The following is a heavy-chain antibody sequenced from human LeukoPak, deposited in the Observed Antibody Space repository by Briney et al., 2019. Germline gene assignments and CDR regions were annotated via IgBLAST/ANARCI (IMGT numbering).Heavy chain of an antibody. CDR2: ISSSSSYT. Sequence: GGSLRLSCAASGFTFSSYSMNWVRQAPGKGLEWVSSISSSSSYTYYADSVKGRFTISRDNAKNSLYLQMNSLRAEDTAVYYCARDRAAVWFDPWGQGTLVTVSS. D-gene: IGHD3-10*01. CDR1: GFTFSSYS. CDR3: ARDRAAVWFDP. J-gene: IGHJ5*02. V-gene: IGHV3-21*01.